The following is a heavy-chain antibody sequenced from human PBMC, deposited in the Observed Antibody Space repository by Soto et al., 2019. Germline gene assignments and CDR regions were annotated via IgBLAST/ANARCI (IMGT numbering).Heavy chain of an antibody. Sequence: GGSLRLSCAASGYTVSSTFMSWVRRAPGKGLDWVSVINGGGNTYYSDSVKDRFIISRDNSKNTVYLQLNSLRAEDTAVYYCAGGRFDFWGQGILVTVSS. J-gene: IGHJ5*01. CDR3: AGGRFDF. CDR2: INGGGNT. CDR1: GYTVSSTF. D-gene: IGHD3-16*01. V-gene: IGHV3-66*01.